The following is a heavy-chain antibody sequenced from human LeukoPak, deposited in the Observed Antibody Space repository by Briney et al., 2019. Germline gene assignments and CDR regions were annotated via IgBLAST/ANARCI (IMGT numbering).Heavy chain of an antibody. J-gene: IGHJ6*02. CDR2: IYYSGST. Sequence: SETLSLTCTVSGGSISSYYWSWIWQPPGKGLEWIGYIYYSGSTNYNPSLKSRVTISVDTSKNQFSLKLSSVTAADTAVYYCAGGGGAVAYDYYYGMDVWGQGTTVTVSS. CDR1: GGSISSYY. V-gene: IGHV4-59*01. CDR3: AGGGGAVAYDYYYGMDV. D-gene: IGHD6-19*01.